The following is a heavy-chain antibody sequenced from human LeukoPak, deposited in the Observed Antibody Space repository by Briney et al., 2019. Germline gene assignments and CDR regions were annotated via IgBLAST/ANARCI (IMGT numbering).Heavy chain of an antibody. Sequence: TGGSLRLSCAASGFTFSSYWMSWVRQAPGKGLEWVANIKQDGSEKYYVDSVKGRFTISRDNAKNSLYLQMNSLRAEDTAVYYCARDRAIYDSSGYYPTGAFDIWGQGTMVTVSS. CDR3: ARDRAIYDSSGYYPTGAFDI. CDR2: IKQDGSEK. CDR1: GFTFSSYW. D-gene: IGHD3-22*01. V-gene: IGHV3-7*01. J-gene: IGHJ3*02.